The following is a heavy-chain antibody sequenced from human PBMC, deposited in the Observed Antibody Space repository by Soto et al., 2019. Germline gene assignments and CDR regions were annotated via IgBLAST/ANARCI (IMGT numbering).Heavy chain of an antibody. CDR3: ARSLDPTSGYFDY. Sequence: QVQLVESGGGVVQPGRSLRLSYAASEFTFSSYAMHWVRQAPGKGLEWVAVISYDGSNKDYADSVKGRFTISRDNSKNTLYLQMNSLRAEDTAVYYCARSLDPTSGYFDYWGQGTLATVSS. CDR2: ISYDGSNK. J-gene: IGHJ4*02. V-gene: IGHV3-30-3*01. D-gene: IGHD1-26*01. CDR1: EFTFSSYA.